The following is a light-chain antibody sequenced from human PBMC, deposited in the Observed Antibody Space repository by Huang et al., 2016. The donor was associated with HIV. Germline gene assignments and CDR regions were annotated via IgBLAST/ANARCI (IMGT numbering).Light chain of an antibody. CDR2: DAS. CDR3: QQLSAYPLS. Sequence: QLTQSPSSLSASIGDRVTIACRASHDINTYLAWYQQKPGRAPKILIYDASTLQTGGPSRFRGFGAGTAFSLTITSLQPDDFAVYYCQQLSAYPLSFGPGTTVD. V-gene: IGKV1-9*01. J-gene: IGKJ3*01. CDR1: HDINTY.